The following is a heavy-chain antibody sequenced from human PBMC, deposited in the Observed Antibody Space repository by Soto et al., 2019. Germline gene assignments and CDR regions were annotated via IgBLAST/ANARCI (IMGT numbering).Heavy chain of an antibody. J-gene: IGHJ4*02. CDR1: GGSISSSSYY. V-gene: IGHV4-61*01. CDR2: IYYSGGTNY. D-gene: IGHD3-22*01. Sequence: SETLSLTCTVSGGSISSSSYYWSWIRQPPGKGLEWIGNIYYSGGTNYNYNPSLKSRVTISMDTSKRQFSLMLSSVTAADTAVYYCAGGADYSDSSGYYWGQGTLVTVSS. CDR3: AGGADYSDSSGYY.